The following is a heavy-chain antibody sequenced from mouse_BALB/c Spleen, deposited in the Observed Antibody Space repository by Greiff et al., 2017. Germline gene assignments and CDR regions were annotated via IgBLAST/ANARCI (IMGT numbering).Heavy chain of an antibody. CDR1: GFTFSSYA. D-gene: IGHD1-2*01. CDR3: ARPATRTWFAY. J-gene: IGHJ3*01. Sequence: EVKLVESGGGLVKPGGSLKLSCAASGFTFSSYAMSWVRQTPEKRLEWVASISSGGSTYYPDSVKGRFTISRDNARNILYLQMSSLRSEDTAMYYCARPATRTWFAYWGQGTLVTVSA. V-gene: IGHV5-6-5*01. CDR2: ISSGGST.